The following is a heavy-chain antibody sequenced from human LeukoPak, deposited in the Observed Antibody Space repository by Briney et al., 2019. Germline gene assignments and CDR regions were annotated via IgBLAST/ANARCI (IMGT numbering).Heavy chain of an antibody. Sequence: GASVKVSCKASGYTFTSYDINWVRQATGQGLEWMGWMNPNSGNTGYAQKFQGRVTMTRNTSISTAYMELSSLRSEDTAVYYCARKLPPPYYYYYGMDVWGQGTTVTVSS. CDR1: GYTFTSYD. CDR2: MNPNSGNT. D-gene: IGHD2-15*01. V-gene: IGHV1-8*01. CDR3: ARKLPPPYYYYYGMDV. J-gene: IGHJ6*02.